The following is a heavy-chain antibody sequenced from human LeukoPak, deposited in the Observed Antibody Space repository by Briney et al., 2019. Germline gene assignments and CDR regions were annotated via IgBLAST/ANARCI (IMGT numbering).Heavy chain of an antibody. V-gene: IGHV4-39*01. Sequence: SETLSLTCTVSGGSISSSSYYWRWIRQPPGKGLEWIGSIYYSGSTYYNPSLKSRVTISVDTSKNQFSLKLSSVTAVDTAVYYCARIYYYDSSGYYRKAFDIWGQGTMVTVSS. D-gene: IGHD3-22*01. J-gene: IGHJ3*02. CDR3: ARIYYYDSSGYYRKAFDI. CDR2: IYYSGST. CDR1: GGSISSSSYY.